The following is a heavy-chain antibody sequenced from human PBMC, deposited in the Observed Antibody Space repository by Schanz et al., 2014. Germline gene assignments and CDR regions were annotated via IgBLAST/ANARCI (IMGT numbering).Heavy chain of an antibody. V-gene: IGHV1-8*01. J-gene: IGHJ4*02. Sequence: QVQLIQSGAEVKKPGASVRVSCKASGYTFTSYDFNWVRQAPGQGLEWMGWMNPDSGNTGYAQKFQGRVTMTRNTSMSTAYIELHILTSEDTAVYYCARGRTFDYWGQGTLVIVSS. CDR2: MNPDSGNT. CDR1: GYTFTSYD. CDR3: ARGRTFDY.